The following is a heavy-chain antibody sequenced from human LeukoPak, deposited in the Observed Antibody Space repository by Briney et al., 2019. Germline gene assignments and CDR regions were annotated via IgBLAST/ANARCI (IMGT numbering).Heavy chain of an antibody. V-gene: IGHV1-2*02. J-gene: IGHJ5*02. CDR3: ARGIGSGSYVRFDP. CDR1: GYTFTDNF. D-gene: IGHD3-10*01. Sequence: ASVKVSCKASGYTFTDNFIHWVRQVPGQGLEWMGWINPNSGDTDYVQKFQGRVTMTRDASISTSYMELSRLTSDDTAVYYCARGIGSGSYVRFDPWGQGTLVTVSS. CDR2: INPNSGDT.